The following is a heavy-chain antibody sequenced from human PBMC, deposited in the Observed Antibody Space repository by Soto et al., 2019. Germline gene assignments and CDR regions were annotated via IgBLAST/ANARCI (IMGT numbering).Heavy chain of an antibody. CDR1: GYSISSGYY. J-gene: IGHJ4*02. D-gene: IGHD4-17*01. Sequence: SETLSLTCGVSGYSISSGYYWGWSRQPPGKGLEWIGSINHSGSTYYNPSLRSRVTISVDTSKNQLSLKLSSVTAADTAVYYCVRSGDDYGSYIDYWGQGTLVTVSS. V-gene: IGHV4-38-2*01. CDR3: VRSGDDYGSYIDY. CDR2: INHSGST.